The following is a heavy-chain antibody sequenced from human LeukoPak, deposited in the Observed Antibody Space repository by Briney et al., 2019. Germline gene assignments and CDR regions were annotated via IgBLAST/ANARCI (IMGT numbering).Heavy chain of an antibody. CDR2: IYYSGST. CDR1: GGSISSGGYY. D-gene: IGHD6-13*01. V-gene: IGHV4-31*09. Sequence: SETLSLTCTVSGGSISSGGYYWSWIRQHPGKGLEWIGYIYYSGSTYYNPSLKSRVTISVDRSKNQFSLKLSSVTAADTAVYYCASQQLDNWFDPWGQGTLVTVSS. CDR3: ASQQLDNWFDP. J-gene: IGHJ5*02.